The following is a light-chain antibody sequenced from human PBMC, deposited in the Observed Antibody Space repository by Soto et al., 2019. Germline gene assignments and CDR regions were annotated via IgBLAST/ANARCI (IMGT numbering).Light chain of an antibody. Sequence: QSVLTQPPSASGTPGQRVTISCSGSSSNIGSNTVNWYQQLPGTAPKLLIYSNNQRPSGVPDRFSGSKSGTSASLAISGLQSEDEAYYYCAAWDDSLNCHVVFGGGTKVTVL. CDR3: AAWDDSLNCHVV. CDR1: SSNIGSNT. CDR2: SNN. J-gene: IGLJ2*01. V-gene: IGLV1-44*01.